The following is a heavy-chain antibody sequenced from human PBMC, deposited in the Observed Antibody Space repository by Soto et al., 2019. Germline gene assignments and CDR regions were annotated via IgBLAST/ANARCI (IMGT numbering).Heavy chain of an antibody. CDR3: ARSGSGWLDY. J-gene: IGHJ4*02. D-gene: IGHD6-19*01. V-gene: IGHV4-59*01. Sequence: SETLSLTCTFSGCSISSYYWSLIRQPPGKGLEWIGYIYYSGSTNYNPSLKSRVTISVDTSKNQFSLKLSSVTAADTAVYYCARSGSGWLDYWGQGTLVTVSS. CDR1: GCSISSYY. CDR2: IYYSGST.